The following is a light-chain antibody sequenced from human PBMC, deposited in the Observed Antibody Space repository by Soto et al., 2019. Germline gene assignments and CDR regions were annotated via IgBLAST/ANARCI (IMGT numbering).Light chain of an antibody. CDR3: QSYDSTLKTYV. Sequence: QSVLTQPPSVSGAPGQWVTISCAGGSSNIGAGYDVHWYQHIPGTAPKLLIYIITNRPSGVPDRFSGSRSGPSASLAITGLQAQDEAVYFCQSYDSTLKTYVFGSGTKVTVL. J-gene: IGLJ1*01. CDR2: IIT. V-gene: IGLV1-40*01. CDR1: SSNIGAGYD.